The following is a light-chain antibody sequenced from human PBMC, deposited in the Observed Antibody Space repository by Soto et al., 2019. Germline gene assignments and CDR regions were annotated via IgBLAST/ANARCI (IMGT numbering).Light chain of an antibody. CDR2: DVS. V-gene: IGLV2-11*01. Sequence: QSALTQHRSVSGSPGQSGTISCTGTSSDVGAYNYVSWYQQHPGKAPKLIIYDVSNRPSGVPDRFSGSKSGNTASLTIPGVQADGEADYYCCAYAGSDTLWVFCGGTKVTVI. J-gene: IGLJ3*02. CDR3: CAYAGSDTLWV. CDR1: SSDVGAYNY.